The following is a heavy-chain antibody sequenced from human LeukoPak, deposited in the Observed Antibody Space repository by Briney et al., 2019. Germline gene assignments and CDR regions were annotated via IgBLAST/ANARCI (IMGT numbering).Heavy chain of an antibody. CDR3: ARGIRQYAKSYFDY. CDR1: VFTFSDYY. CDR2: ISRSGTTI. V-gene: IGHV3-11*01. D-gene: IGHD4-11*01. J-gene: IGHJ4*02. Sequence: GGSLRLSCGVSVFTFSDYYMSWIGQAPGKGREWLSYISRSGTTIYYTDSVKGRSTISRDNAKNSLYLQMNSLRADDTAVYYCARGIRQYAKSYFDYWGQGTLVTVSS.